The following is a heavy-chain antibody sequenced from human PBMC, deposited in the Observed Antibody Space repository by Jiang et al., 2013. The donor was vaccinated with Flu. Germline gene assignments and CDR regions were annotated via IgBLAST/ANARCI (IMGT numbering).Heavy chain of an antibody. J-gene: IGHJ4*02. D-gene: IGHD3/OR15-3a*01. CDR2: IDWVDDI. Sequence: KPTQTLTLTCTFSGFSLSTTGGGLAWVRQPPGKALEWLARIDWVDDIFYTSSLKTRLSLSRDTSYNQVVLTLTDVNPLDTATYFCARGEDYYFDYWGQGIPVTVSS. CDR1: GFSLSTTGGG. CDR3: ARGEDYYFDY. V-gene: IGHV2-70*04.